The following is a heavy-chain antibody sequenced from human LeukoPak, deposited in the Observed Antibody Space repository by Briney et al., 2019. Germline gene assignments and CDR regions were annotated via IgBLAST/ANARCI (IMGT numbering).Heavy chain of an antibody. CDR1: GGSISSYY. D-gene: IGHD4-17*01. J-gene: IGHJ4*02. CDR3: AREHPSTVPPGVFDY. CDR2: IYYSGST. Sequence: PSETLSLTCTVSGGSISSYYWSWIRQPPGKGLEWIWYIYYSGSTNYNPSLKSRVTISVDTSKNQFSLKLSSVTAADTAVYYCAREHPSTVPPGVFDYWGQGTLVTVSS. V-gene: IGHV4-59*01.